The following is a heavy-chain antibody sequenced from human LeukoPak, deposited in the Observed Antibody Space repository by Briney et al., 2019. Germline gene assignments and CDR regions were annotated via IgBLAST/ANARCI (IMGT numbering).Heavy chain of an antibody. CDR1: GFTFSTYW. V-gene: IGHV3-7*01. CDR3: ARRGYQLLFDWFDP. J-gene: IGHJ5*02. D-gene: IGHD2-2*01. CDR2: IKQDGSEI. Sequence: GGSLRLSCGASGFTFSTYWMSWVRQAPGKGLEWVANIKQDGSEIYYVDSVKGRFTISRDNAKNSLYLQMNSLRVEDTAVYYCARRGYQLLFDWFDPWGQGTLVAVSS.